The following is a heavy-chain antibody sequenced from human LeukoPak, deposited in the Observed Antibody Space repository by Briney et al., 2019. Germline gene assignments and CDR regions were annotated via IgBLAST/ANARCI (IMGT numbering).Heavy chain of an antibody. V-gene: IGHV4-34*01. D-gene: IGHD3-3*01. CDR2: INHGGST. CDR1: GGSFSGYY. CDR3: ARERGGGGFGVVIKRSYYYMDV. Sequence: SETLSLTCAVYGGSFSGYYWSWIRQPPGKGLEWIGEINHGGSTNYNPSLKSRVTISVDTSKNQFSLKLSSVTAADTAVYYCARERGGGGFGVVIKRSYYYMDVWGKGTTVTVSS. J-gene: IGHJ6*03.